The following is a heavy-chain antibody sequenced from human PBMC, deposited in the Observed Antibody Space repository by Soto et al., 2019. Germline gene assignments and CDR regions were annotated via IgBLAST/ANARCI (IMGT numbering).Heavy chain of an antibody. V-gene: IGHV3-7*01. CDR1: GFTFRNYW. CDR2: IKQDGSEK. J-gene: IGHJ4*01. D-gene: IGHD3-3*01. CDR3: ARNKENDFWSGYESRSFDY. Sequence: EVQLVESGGGLVQPGGSLRISCAASGFTFRNYWMSLVRQAPGKGLEWVANIKQDGSEKYYVDSVKGRFTISRDNAENSLCLQMNSLRGGDTAVYYCARNKENDFWSGYESRSFDYWGHGTLVTVSS.